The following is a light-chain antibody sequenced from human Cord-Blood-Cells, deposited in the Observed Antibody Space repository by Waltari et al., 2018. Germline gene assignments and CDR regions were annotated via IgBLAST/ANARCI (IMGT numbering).Light chain of an antibody. J-gene: IGLJ2*01. CDR1: SGSIARNH. CDR2: EDN. CDR3: QSYDSSNHVV. Sequence: NFMLTQPHSVSESPGKTVTISCTRSSGSIARNHVQWDQQRPGSTPTTVIYEDNQRPSGVPDRFSGSIDSSSNSASLTISGLKTEDEADYYCQSYDSSNHVVFGGGTKLTVL. V-gene: IGLV6-57*01.